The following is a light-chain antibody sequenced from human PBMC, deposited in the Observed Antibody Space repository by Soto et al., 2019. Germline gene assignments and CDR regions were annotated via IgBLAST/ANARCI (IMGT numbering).Light chain of an antibody. Sequence: TQAPGTRAVGPCETATLACSASQSVSTKLAWYQQKPGHAPRLLIHGASNRATGIPDRFSGSGPGPEFTLTIRRLQSEDFAVYHCQQYNNWPPVTFGQGTKVDIK. J-gene: IGKJ1*01. CDR3: QQYNNWPPVT. V-gene: IGKV3D-15*01. CDR2: GAS. CDR1: QSVSTK.